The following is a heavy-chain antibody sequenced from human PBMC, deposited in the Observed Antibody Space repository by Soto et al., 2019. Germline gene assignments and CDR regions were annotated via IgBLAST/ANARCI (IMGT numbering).Heavy chain of an antibody. D-gene: IGHD3-10*01. CDR1: GGSISSGGYY. J-gene: IGHJ3*02. V-gene: IGHV4-31*03. CDR2: IYYSGST. Sequence: QVQLQESGPGLVKPSQTLSLTCTVSGGSISSGGYYWSWIRQHPGKGLEWIGYIYYSGSTYYNPSLKSXGTLSXXTSKNQFSLKLSSVTAADTAVYYCARDSGYDAFDIWGQGTMVTVSS. CDR3: ARDSGYDAFDI.